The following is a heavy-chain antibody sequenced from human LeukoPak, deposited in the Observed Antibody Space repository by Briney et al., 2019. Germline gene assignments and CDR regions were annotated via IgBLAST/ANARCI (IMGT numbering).Heavy chain of an antibody. CDR3: ARGYCSGTSCFGAFDI. CDR1: GFTFSSHW. V-gene: IGHV3-7*01. Sequence: PGGSLRLSCATSGFTFSSHWMSWVRQAPGKGLEWVANIWQDGTEKNYVDSVKGRFTISRDNAKNSLYLQMSSLRAEDTAVYHCARGYCSGTSCFGAFDIWGQGTMVPVSS. D-gene: IGHD2-2*01. J-gene: IGHJ3*02. CDR2: IWQDGTEK.